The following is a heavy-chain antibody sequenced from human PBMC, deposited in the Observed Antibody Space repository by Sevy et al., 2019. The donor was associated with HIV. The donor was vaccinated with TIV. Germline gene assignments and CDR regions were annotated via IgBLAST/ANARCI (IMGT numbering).Heavy chain of an antibody. V-gene: IGHV3-48*03. CDR3: VRGYYDFWSGYYTDYYYGMDV. D-gene: IGHD3-3*01. Sequence: GGSLRLSCAASGFIFSSYEMSWVRQAPGKGLEWISYIGSSGSNVYHADSVKGRFTISRDNAQNSLYLQMNSLRVEDTAVYYCVRGYYDFWSGYYTDYYYGMDVWGQGTTVTVSS. CDR2: IGSSGSNV. CDR1: GFIFSSYE. J-gene: IGHJ6*02.